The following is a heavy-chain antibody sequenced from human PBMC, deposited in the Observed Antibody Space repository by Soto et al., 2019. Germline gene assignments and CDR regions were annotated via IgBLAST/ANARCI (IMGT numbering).Heavy chain of an antibody. CDR3: TRAAWGLWFGYMDV. V-gene: IGHV3-53*04. J-gene: IGHJ6*03. Sequence: GGSLRLSCAASGFTVSGNYMSWVRQAPGKGLEWVSVIYSGGNTYYADSVKGRFTISRHKSENTLYLQMNSLRAEDTAVYYCTRAAWGLWFGYMDVWGKGTTVTVSS. D-gene: IGHD3-10*01. CDR2: IYSGGNT. CDR1: GFTVSGNY.